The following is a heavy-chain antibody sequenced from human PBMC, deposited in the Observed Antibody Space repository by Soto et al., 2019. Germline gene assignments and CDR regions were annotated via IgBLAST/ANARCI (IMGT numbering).Heavy chain of an antibody. CDR1: GFTFSSYA. CDR3: VKLRDFVVLPAGILDY. J-gene: IGHJ4*02. CDR2: ISSNGGST. V-gene: IGHV3-64D*06. D-gene: IGHD2-8*01. Sequence: GGSLRLSCSASGFTFSSYAMYWVRQAPGKGLEYVSVISSNGGSTYYADSVKDRFTKSRDNSKNTLYIQMSSLRAEDSAVYYCVKLRDFVVLPAGILDYWGPGTLVTVSS.